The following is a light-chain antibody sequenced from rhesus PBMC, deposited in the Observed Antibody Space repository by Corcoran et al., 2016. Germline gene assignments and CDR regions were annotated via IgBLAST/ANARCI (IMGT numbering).Light chain of an antibody. V-gene: IGKV1-25*01. CDR3: QHAYSTPWT. J-gene: IGKJ1*01. Sequence: DIQMTQSPSSLSASVGDTVTITCRASQGINNNLAWYQQRPGKAPKLLIYYVSTLQSGVPSRVSGSGSGTDFTLTISSLQPEDCATYFCQHAYSTPWTFGQGTKVEIK. CDR2: YVS. CDR1: QGINNN.